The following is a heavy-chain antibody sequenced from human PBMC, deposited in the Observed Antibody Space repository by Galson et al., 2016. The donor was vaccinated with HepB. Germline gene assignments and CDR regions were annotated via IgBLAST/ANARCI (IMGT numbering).Heavy chain of an antibody. CDR3: ARAADTNSGAWPYYFES. CDR2: IYPSNSDT. D-gene: IGHD3-10*01. V-gene: IGHV5-51*01. J-gene: IGHJ4*02. CDR1: GYTFSVFW. Sequence: QSGAEVKKPGESLRISCEASGYTFSVFWIGWVRQTPGKGLEWMGIIYPSNSDTKYNPSFEGQVTISADKSINTAYLHWDRLKASDSGFYFCARAADTNSGAWPYYFESWGQGTLVTVSS.